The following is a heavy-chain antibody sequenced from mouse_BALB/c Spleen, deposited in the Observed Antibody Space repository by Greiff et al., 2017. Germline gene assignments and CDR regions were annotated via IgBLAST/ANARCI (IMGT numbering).Heavy chain of an antibody. CDR2: IYPGDGDT. V-gene: IGHV1-80*01. CDR3: ARDYGYVGYFDV. D-gene: IGHD1-2*01. Sequence: QVQLKQSGAELVRPGSSVKISCKASGYAFSSYWMNWVKQRPGQGLEWIGQIYPGDGDTNYNGKFKGKATLTADKSSSTAYMQLSSLTSEDSAVEFCARDYGYVGYFDVWGAGTTVTVSA. CDR1: GYAFSSYW. J-gene: IGHJ1*01.